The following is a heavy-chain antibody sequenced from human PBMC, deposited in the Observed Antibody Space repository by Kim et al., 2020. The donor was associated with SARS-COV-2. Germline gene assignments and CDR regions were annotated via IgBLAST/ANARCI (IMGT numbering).Heavy chain of an antibody. CDR3: ARDSGSYYVLGYYFDY. Sequence: GGSLRLSCAASGFTFSSYWMSWVRQAPGKGLEWVANIKQDGSEKYYVDSVKGRFTISRDNAKNSLYLQMNSLRAEDTAVYYCARDSGSYYVLGYYFDYWGQGTLVTVSS. D-gene: IGHD1-26*01. J-gene: IGHJ4*02. CDR2: IKQDGSEK. CDR1: GFTFSSYW. V-gene: IGHV3-7*01.